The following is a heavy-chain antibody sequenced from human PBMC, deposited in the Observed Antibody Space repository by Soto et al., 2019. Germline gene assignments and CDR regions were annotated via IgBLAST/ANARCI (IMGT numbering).Heavy chain of an antibody. Sequence: SETLSLTCAVYGGSFSGYYWSWIRQPPGKGLEWIGEINHSGSTNYNPSLKSRVTISVDTSKNQFSLKLSSVTAADTAVYYCARMVRGAQSVYWGQGTLVTVSS. J-gene: IGHJ4*02. V-gene: IGHV4-34*01. CDR3: ARMVRGAQSVY. CDR2: INHSGST. D-gene: IGHD3-10*01. CDR1: GGSFSGYY.